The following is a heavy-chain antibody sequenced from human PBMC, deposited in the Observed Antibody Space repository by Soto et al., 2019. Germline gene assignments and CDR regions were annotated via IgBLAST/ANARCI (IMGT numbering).Heavy chain of an antibody. J-gene: IGHJ4*02. CDR2: IYHSEST. V-gene: IGHV4-4*02. CDR1: GDSISSSNW. D-gene: IGHD2-15*01. Sequence: SETLSLTCAVSGDSISSSNWWTWVRQPPGKGLEWIGEIYHSESTNYNPSLKSRVTISLDKSKNQFSLSLSSGTAADTAVYYCVRVVEAATRHTDFDSWGQGIVVT. CDR3: VRVVEAATRHTDFDS.